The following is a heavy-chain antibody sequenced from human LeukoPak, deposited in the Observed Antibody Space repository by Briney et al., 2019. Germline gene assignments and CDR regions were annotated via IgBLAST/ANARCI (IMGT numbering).Heavy chain of an antibody. J-gene: IGHJ6*02. V-gene: IGHV3-21*01. D-gene: IGHD3-16*01. Sequence: GGSLRLSCAASGFTFDNYAMTWVRQAPGKGLEWVSSISSSSSYIYYADSVKGRFTISRDNAKNSLYLQMNSLRAEDTAVYYCARDMGVAGESRIYYYYYGMDVWGQGTTVTVSS. CDR1: GFTFDNYA. CDR3: ARDMGVAGESRIYYYYYGMDV. CDR2: ISSSSSYI.